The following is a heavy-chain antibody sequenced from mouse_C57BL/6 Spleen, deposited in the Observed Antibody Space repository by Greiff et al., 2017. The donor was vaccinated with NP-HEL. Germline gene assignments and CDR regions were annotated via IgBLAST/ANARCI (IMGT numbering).Heavy chain of an antibody. Sequence: VQLQQPGAELVMPGASVKLSCKASGYTFTSYWMHWVKQRPGQGLEWIGEIDPSDSYTNYNQKFKGKSTLTVDKSSSTAYMQLSSLTSEDSAVYYCARRTGPYAMDYWGQGTSVTVSS. V-gene: IGHV1-69*01. CDR3: ARRTGPYAMDY. CDR1: GYTFTSYW. J-gene: IGHJ4*01. CDR2: IDPSDSYT. D-gene: IGHD4-1*01.